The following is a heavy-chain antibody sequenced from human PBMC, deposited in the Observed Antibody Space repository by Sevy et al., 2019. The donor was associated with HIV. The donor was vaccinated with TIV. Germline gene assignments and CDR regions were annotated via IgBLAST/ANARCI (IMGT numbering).Heavy chain of an antibody. CDR1: GGSFSGYY. J-gene: IGHJ6*02. CDR3: ARARTITYYYGSGSPGGGYYYYGMDV. D-gene: IGHD3-10*01. CDR2: INHSGST. Sequence: SETLSLTCAVYGGSFSGYYWSWIRQPPGKGLEWIGEINHSGSTNYNPSLKSRVTISVDTSKNQFSPKLSSVTPADTAVYYGARARTITYYYGSGSPGGGYYYYGMDVWGQGTTVTVSS. V-gene: IGHV4-34*01.